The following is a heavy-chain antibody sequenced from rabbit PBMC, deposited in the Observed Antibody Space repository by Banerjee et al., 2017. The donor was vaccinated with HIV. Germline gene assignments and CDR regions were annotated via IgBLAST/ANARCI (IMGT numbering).Heavy chain of an antibody. CDR1: GFSFSSSYW. D-gene: IGHD8-1*01. CDR2: IYTSSGST. J-gene: IGHJ4*01. CDR3: ASNVGYTGDSYVWGL. V-gene: IGHV1S40*01. Sequence: QSLEESGGDLVKPGASLTLTCTASGFSFSSSYWICWVRQAPGKGLEWIACIYTSSGSTRYASWVNGRFTISKTSSTTVTLQMTSLTAADTATYFCASNVGYTGDSYVWGLRGPGTLVTVS.